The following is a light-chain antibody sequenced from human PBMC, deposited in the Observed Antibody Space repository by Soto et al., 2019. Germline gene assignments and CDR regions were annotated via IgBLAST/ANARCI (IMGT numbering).Light chain of an antibody. J-gene: IGKJ1*01. CDR3: QQYYDWRT. Sequence: IVMTQSPATLSVSPGERATLSCRASQSVSRNLAWYQQKPGQAPRLVIYGASTRATGIPARFSGSGSGREFTLTISSLQSEDFAVYYCQQYYDWRTFGQGTKVEIK. V-gene: IGKV3-15*01. CDR1: QSVSRN. CDR2: GAS.